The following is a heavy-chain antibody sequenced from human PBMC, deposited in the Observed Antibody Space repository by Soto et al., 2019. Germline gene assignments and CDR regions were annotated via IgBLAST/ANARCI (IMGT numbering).Heavy chain of an antibody. Sequence: SGPTLVNPTQTLTLTCTLSGISLSTSGMCVSWIRQPPGKALEWLALIDWDDDKDYSTSLKTRLTISKDTSKNQVVLTMTNMDPADTATYFCARTPCLGYCTGDSCYPNYYSGMDVWGQGTTVTVSS. D-gene: IGHD2-15*01. CDR3: ARTPCLGYCTGDSCYPNYYSGMDV. CDR2: IDWDDDK. J-gene: IGHJ6*02. CDR1: GISLSTSGMC. V-gene: IGHV2-70*01.